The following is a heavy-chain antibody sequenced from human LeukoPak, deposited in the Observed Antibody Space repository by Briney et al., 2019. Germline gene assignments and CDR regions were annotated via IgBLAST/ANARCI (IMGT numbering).Heavy chain of an antibody. CDR2: IYYSGST. CDR3: ARDIAVAGPTGSYYYYGMDV. D-gene: IGHD6-19*01. CDR1: GGSISGYY. V-gene: IGHV4-59*01. J-gene: IGHJ6*02. Sequence: KPSETLSLTCTVSGGSISGYYWTWIRQPPGKGLEWIGYIYYSGSTNYNPSLKSRVTISVDTSKNQLSLKLSSVTAADTAVYYCARDIAVAGPTGSYYYYGMDVWGQGTTVTVSS.